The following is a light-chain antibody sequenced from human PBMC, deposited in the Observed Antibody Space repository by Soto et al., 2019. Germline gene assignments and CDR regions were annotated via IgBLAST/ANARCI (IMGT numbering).Light chain of an antibody. Sequence: DIVVTQSPGTLSLSPGERATLSCRASQSVSSSYLAWYQQKPGQAPRLLIYGASSRPTGIPDRFSGSGSGTDFTITISRLAPEDFAVYDCKQYGSAPPVTFGQGTRLEIK. J-gene: IGKJ5*01. CDR1: QSVSSSY. CDR3: KQYGSAPPVT. V-gene: IGKV3-20*01. CDR2: GAS.